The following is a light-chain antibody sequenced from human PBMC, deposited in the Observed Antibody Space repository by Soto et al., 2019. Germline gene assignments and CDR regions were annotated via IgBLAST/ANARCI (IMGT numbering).Light chain of an antibody. CDR3: QQYNTFYS. CDR1: QSISSW. CDR2: DAS. J-gene: IGKJ2*03. V-gene: IGKV1-5*01. Sequence: DIQMTQSPSTLSASVGDRVTITCRARQSISSWLAWYQQKPGKAPKLLIYDASSLESGVPSRISGSGSGTEFTLTLSSLQPDDFPTYYCQQYNTFYSFGQGTKLEIK.